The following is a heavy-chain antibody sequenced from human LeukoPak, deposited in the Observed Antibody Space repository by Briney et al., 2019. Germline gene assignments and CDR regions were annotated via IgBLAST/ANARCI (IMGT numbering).Heavy chain of an antibody. CDR1: GDSVTGYF. CDR2: IYKIGTT. V-gene: IGHV4-59*02. Sequence: SEALSLTCTVFGDSVTGYFLNWVRQPPGKGLEWIGHIYKIGTTNYNPSLKSRLTISADTSKNQFSLQLRSVTAADTAVYYCVIGVGWQPDYWGQGALVTVSS. D-gene: IGHD2-15*01. J-gene: IGHJ4*02. CDR3: VIGVGWQPDY.